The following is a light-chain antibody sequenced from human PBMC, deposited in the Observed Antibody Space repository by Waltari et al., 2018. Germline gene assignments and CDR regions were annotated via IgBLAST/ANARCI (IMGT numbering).Light chain of an antibody. CDR2: AAS. CDR3: QQSYSTPLT. CDR1: QSISSY. J-gene: IGKJ4*01. Sequence: DIQMTQSPSSLSASVGDGVNITCRASQSISSYLHWYQQKPGKAPKLLIYAASSLQSGVPSRFSGSGSGTDFTLTISSLQPEDFATYYCQQSYSTPLTFGGGTKVEIK. V-gene: IGKV1-39*01.